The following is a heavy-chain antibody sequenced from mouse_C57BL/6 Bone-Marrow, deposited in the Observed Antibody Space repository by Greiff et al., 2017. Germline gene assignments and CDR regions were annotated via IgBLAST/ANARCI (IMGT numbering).Heavy chain of an antibody. J-gene: IGHJ2*01. CDR1: GFTFSDYG. Sequence: EVQLVESGGGLVKPGGSLKLSCAASGFTFSDYGMHWVRQAPEKGLEWVAYISSGSSTIYYADTVKGRFTISRDNAKNTLFLQMTSLSSEDTAMYYCARGGDYGKKDYFDYWGQGTTLTVSS. CDR3: ARGGDYGKKDYFDY. CDR2: ISSGSSTI. D-gene: IGHD2-1*01. V-gene: IGHV5-17*01.